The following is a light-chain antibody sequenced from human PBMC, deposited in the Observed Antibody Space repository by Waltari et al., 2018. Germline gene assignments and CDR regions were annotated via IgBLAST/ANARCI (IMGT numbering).Light chain of an antibody. CDR2: AAS. Sequence: DVQMTQSPSSLSASIGNRVTITCRASQDISNYLAWFQPKPGKAPKSLSYAASSLQSGVPSRFSGSGSGTDFTLTSSSLQPEDFATYYCQQYNIYPPAFGPGTRVEIK. CDR3: QQYNIYPPA. J-gene: IGKJ3*01. CDR1: QDISNY. V-gene: IGKV1-16*01.